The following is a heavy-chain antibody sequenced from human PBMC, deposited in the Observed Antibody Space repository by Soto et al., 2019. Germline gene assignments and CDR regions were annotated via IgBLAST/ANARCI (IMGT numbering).Heavy chain of an antibody. D-gene: IGHD6-13*01. Sequence: VKVSCKASGYTFTGYYMHWVRQAPGQGLEWMGWINPNSGGTNYAQKFQGWVTMTRDTSISTAYMELSRLRSDDTAVYYCARDVAYSSRGYYFDYWGQGTLVTVSS. V-gene: IGHV1-2*04. CDR1: GYTFTGYY. J-gene: IGHJ4*02. CDR2: INPNSGGT. CDR3: ARDVAYSSRGYYFDY.